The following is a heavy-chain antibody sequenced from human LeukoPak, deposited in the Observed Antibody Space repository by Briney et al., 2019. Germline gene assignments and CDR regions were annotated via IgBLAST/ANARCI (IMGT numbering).Heavy chain of an antibody. CDR1: AFTFSSYW. V-gene: IGHV3-7*01. D-gene: IGHD2-15*01. CDR3: ARHRSGGSQDDAFDI. CDR2: IKQDGSEK. J-gene: IGHJ3*02. Sequence: PGGSLRLSCAASAFTFSSYWMCWVRQAPGKGLEWVADIKQDGSEKYYVDSVKGRFTISRENAKKSVFLQMNSLRAEDTAVYYCARHRSGGSQDDAFDIGGQGTMVTVSA.